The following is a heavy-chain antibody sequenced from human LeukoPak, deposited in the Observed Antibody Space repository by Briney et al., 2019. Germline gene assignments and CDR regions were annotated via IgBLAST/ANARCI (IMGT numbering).Heavy chain of an antibody. CDR1: GYTFTSYG. V-gene: IGHV1-18*01. J-gene: IGHJ6*03. CDR2: ISAYNGNT. Sequence: ASVKVSCKASGYTFTSYGISWVRQAPGQGLEWMGWISAYNGNTNYAQKLQGRVTMTTDTSTSTAYMELRSLRSDDTAVYYCARDGPQYYYGSGSYYNYYYYMDVWGKGTTVTISS. D-gene: IGHD3-10*01. CDR3: ARDGPQYYYGSGSYYNYYYYMDV.